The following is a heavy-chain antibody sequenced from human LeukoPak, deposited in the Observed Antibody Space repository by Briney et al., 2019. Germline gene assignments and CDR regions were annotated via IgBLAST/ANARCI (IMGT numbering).Heavy chain of an antibody. CDR2: INPNSGGT. CDR3: ARGATYGGTMTVGDY. CDR1: GYTFTGYY. D-gene: IGHD3-22*01. Sequence: GASVKVSCKASGYTFTGYYMHWVRQAPGQGLEWMGWINPNSGGTNYAQKFQGRVTMTRDTSISTAYMELSRLRSDDTAVYYCARGATYGGTMTVGDYWGQGTLVTVSS. V-gene: IGHV1-2*02. J-gene: IGHJ4*02.